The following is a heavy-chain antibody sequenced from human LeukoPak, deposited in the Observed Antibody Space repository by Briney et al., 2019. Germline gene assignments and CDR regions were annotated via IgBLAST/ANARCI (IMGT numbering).Heavy chain of an antibody. CDR1: GGSISSSNW. Sequence: SGTPSLTCAVSGGSISSSNWWSWVRQPPGKGLEWIGEIYHSGSTNYNPSLKSRVTISVDTSKNQFSLKLSSVTAADTAVYYCARLGIVATRFDYWGQGTLVTVSS. CDR3: ARLGIVATRFDY. D-gene: IGHD5-12*01. J-gene: IGHJ4*02. CDR2: IYHSGST. V-gene: IGHV4-4*02.